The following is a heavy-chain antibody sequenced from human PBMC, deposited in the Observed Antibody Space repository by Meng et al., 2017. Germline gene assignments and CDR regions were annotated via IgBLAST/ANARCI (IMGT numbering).Heavy chain of an antibody. D-gene: IGHD2-15*01. CDR1: GGSISSSNW. Sequence: QVQLQQSGAGLFKPSGTPSLPCAVSGGSISSSNWWSWVRQPPGKGLEWIGEIYHSGSTNYNPSLKSRVTISVDKSKNQFSLKLSSVTAADTAVYYCARVVAATTLFLDYWGQGTLVTVSS. CDR3: ARVVAATTLFLDY. CDR2: IYHSGST. J-gene: IGHJ4*02. V-gene: IGHV4-4*02.